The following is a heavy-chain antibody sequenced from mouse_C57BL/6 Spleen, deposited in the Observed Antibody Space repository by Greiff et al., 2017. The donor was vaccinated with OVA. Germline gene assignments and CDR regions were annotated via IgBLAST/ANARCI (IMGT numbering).Heavy chain of an antibody. CDR2: IDPSDSYT. Sequence: QVQLQQPGAELVRPGTSVKLSCKASGYTFTSYWMHWVKQRPGQGLEWIGVIDPSDSYTNYNQKFQGKATLTVDTSSSTAYMQLSSLTAEDSAVYYCARSKAAQATSDYWGQGTTLTVSS. V-gene: IGHV1-59*01. D-gene: IGHD3-2*02. CDR1: GYTFTSYW. J-gene: IGHJ2*01. CDR3: ARSKAAQATSDY.